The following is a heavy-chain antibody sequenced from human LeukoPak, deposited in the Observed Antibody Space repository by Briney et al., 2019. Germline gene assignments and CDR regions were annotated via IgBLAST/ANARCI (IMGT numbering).Heavy chain of an antibody. V-gene: IGHV4-59*12. Sequence: SETLSLTCTVSGGSISSYYSSWIRQPPGKGLEWIGYIYYSGSTNYNPSLKSRVTISVDTSKNQFSLKLSSVTAADTALYYCARDPAGQLWSLYYYYGMDVWGQGTTVTVSS. CDR1: GGSISSYY. J-gene: IGHJ6*02. D-gene: IGHD5-18*01. CDR2: IYYSGST. CDR3: ARDPAGQLWSLYYYYGMDV.